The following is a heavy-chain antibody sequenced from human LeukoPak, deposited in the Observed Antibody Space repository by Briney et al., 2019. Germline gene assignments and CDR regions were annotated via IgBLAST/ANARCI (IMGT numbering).Heavy chain of an antibody. CDR2: IYTSGST. J-gene: IGHJ4*02. D-gene: IGHD5-18*01. CDR3: AREIGSGYSYVLAY. V-gene: IGHV4-4*07. Sequence: PSETLSLTCTVSGSSISSYYWSWIRQPAGKVLEWIGRIYTSGSTKYNPSLKSRVTMSVDTSKNQFSLKLSSVTAADTAVYYCAREIGSGYSYVLAYWGQGTLVTVSS. CDR1: GSSISSYY.